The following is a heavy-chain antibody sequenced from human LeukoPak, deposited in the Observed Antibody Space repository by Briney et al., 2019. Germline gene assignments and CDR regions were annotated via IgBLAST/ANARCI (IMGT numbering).Heavy chain of an antibody. J-gene: IGHJ4*02. CDR2: ISAYNGNT. CDR3: ATDLGATVGAGYFDY. D-gene: IGHD1-26*01. Sequence: ASVKVSCKASGYTFTSYGISWVRQAPGQGPEWMGWISAYNGNTNYAQKLQGRVTMTTDTSTSTAYMELRSLRSDDTAVYYCATDLGATVGAGYFDYWGQGTLVTVSS. V-gene: IGHV1-18*01. CDR1: GYTFTSYG.